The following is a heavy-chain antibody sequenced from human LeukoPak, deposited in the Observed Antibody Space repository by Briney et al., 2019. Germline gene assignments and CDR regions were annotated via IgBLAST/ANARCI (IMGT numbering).Heavy chain of an antibody. J-gene: IGHJ3*02. D-gene: IGHD3-10*01. CDR3: ARESVLLWFGESPGGAFDI. Sequence: GSLRLSCAASGFTFSDYYMSWIRQAPGKGLEWVSYISSSGSTIYYADSVKGRFTISRDNAKNSLYLQMNSLRAEDTAVYYCARESVLLWFGESPGGAFDIWGQGTMVTVSS. CDR1: GFTFSDYY. V-gene: IGHV3-11*01. CDR2: ISSSGSTI.